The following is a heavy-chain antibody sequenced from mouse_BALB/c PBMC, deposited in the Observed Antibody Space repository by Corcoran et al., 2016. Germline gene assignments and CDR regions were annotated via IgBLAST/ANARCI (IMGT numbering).Heavy chain of an antibody. V-gene: IGHV14-1*02. J-gene: IGHJ1*01. CDR2: IDPENGNT. D-gene: IGHD1-1*01. CDR3: ARYYYGSSWYFDV. CDR1: GFNIKDYY. Sequence: EVQLQQSGAELVRPGALVKLSCKASGFNIKDYYMHWVKQRPEQGLEWIGWIDPENGNTIYDPKFQGKASITADTSSNTAYLQLSSLTSEDTAVYYCARYYYGSSWYFDVWGAGTTVTVSS.